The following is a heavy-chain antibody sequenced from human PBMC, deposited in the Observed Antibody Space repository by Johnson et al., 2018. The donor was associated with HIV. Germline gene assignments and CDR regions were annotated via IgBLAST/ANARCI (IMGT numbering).Heavy chain of an antibody. CDR2: ISWNSGSI. Sequence: VQLVESGGGLVQPGRSLKLSCAASGFTFDDYAMHWVLQAPGKGLEWVSGISWNSGSIGYADSVKGRFTISRDNAKNSLYLQMNSLRAEDTALYYCAKDMKGVISSDAFDIWGQGTMVTVSS. D-gene: IGHD3-10*01. J-gene: IGHJ3*02. CDR1: GFTFDDYA. V-gene: IGHV3-9*01. CDR3: AKDMKGVISSDAFDI.